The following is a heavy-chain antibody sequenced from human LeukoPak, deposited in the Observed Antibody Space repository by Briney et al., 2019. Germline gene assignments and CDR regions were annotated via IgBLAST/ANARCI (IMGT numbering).Heavy chain of an antibody. V-gene: IGHV3-21*01. CDR2: ISGSSSYI. CDR1: GFTFSSYS. CDR3: ATLPVVVPAAIYYGMDV. Sequence: GGSLRLSCAASGFTFSSYSMNWVRQAPGKGLEWVSSISGSSSYIYYADSVKGRFTISRDNAKNSLYLQMNSLRAEDTAVYYCATLPVVVPAAIYYGMDVWGQGTTVTVSS. D-gene: IGHD2-2*01. J-gene: IGHJ6*02.